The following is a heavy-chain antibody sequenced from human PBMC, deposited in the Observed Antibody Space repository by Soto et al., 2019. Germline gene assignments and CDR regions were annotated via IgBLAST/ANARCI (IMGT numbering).Heavy chain of an antibody. CDR2: MTPNSGHT. Sequence: ASVKVSCKASGYTFTSYDINWVLQATGQGLEWMGWMTPNSGHTGYAQKFRGRVTMTRNTSISTAYMELSSLRSEDTAVYYCARVQQRYSGTYLAYWGQGTLVTVSS. CDR1: GYTFTSYD. CDR3: ARVQQRYSGTYLAY. J-gene: IGHJ4*02. D-gene: IGHD1-26*01. V-gene: IGHV1-8*01.